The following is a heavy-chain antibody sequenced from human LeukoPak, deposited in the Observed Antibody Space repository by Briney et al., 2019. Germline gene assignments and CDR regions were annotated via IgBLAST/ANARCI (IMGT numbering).Heavy chain of an antibody. Sequence: SETLSLTCAVYGGSFSGYYWSWIRQPPGKGLEWIGEINHSGSTNYNPSLKSRVTISVDTSKNQFSLKLSSVTAADTAVYYCAKGGGSCYQRRCYMDVWGKGTTVTVSS. CDR2: INHSGST. J-gene: IGHJ6*03. D-gene: IGHD2-15*01. CDR3: AKGGGSCYQRRCYMDV. CDR1: GGSFSGYY. V-gene: IGHV4-34*01.